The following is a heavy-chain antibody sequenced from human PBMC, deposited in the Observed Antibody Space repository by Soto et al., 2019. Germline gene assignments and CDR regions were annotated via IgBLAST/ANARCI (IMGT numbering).Heavy chain of an antibody. CDR2: ISGSGGST. CDR1: GFNFSSYA. CDR3: AKAPILTGYYPWDYYYYYMDV. D-gene: IGHD3-9*01. V-gene: IGHV3-23*01. J-gene: IGHJ6*03. Sequence: GGSLRLSCAASGFNFSSYAMSWVRQTPGKGLEWVSAISGSGGSTYYADSVKGRFTISRDNSKNTLYLQMNSLRAEDTAVYYCAKAPILTGYYPWDYYYYYMDVWGKGTTVTVSS.